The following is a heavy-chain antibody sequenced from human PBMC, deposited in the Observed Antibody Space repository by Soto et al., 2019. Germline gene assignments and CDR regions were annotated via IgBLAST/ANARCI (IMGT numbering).Heavy chain of an antibody. CDR3: ARGLRDYLYYLDS. V-gene: IGHV3-11*06. D-gene: IGHD4-17*01. CDR2: ISSDSRHT. J-gene: IGHJ4*02. Sequence: QVQLVESGGSLVKPGGSLRLSCAASEFVFGDFYMSWIRQAPGKGLEWVSYISSDSRHTNYAESVKGRFTISRDNAKNSLFMQMNSLSAEDTAVYYCARGLRDYLYYLDSWGQGTLVTVSS. CDR1: EFVFGDFY.